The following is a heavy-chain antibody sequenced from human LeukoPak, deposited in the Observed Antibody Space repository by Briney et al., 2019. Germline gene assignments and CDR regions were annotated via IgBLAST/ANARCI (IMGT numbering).Heavy chain of an antibody. CDR3: GSHSSGWYWFDP. CDR1: GYTFTSYG. J-gene: IGHJ5*02. D-gene: IGHD6-13*01. Sequence: ASVKVSCKASGYTFTSYGISWVRQAPGQGLEWMGWISAYNGNTNYAQKLQGRVTMTTDTSTSTAYMELRSLRSDDTAVYYCGSHSSGWYWFDPWGQGTLVTVSS. CDR2: ISAYNGNT. V-gene: IGHV1-18*01.